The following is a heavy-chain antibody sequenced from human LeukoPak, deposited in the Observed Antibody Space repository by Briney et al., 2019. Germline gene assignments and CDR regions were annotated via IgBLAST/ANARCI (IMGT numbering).Heavy chain of an antibody. CDR2: INHGGST. J-gene: IGHJ4*02. Sequence: SETLSLTCAVYGGSFSGYYWSWIRQPPGKGLEWIGEINHGGSTNYNPSLKSRVTISVDTSKNQFSLKLSSVTAADTAVYYCARRVWGTFDYWGQGTLVTVSS. V-gene: IGHV4-34*01. CDR1: GGSFSGYY. CDR3: ARRVWGTFDY. D-gene: IGHD6-6*01.